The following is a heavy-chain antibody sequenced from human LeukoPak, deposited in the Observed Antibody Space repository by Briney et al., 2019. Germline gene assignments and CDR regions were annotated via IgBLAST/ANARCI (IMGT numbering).Heavy chain of an antibody. CDR3: ARGNYDSSGYYYDLSYFDY. CDR1: GGSISSSSYY. D-gene: IGHD3-22*01. Sequence: PSETLSLTCTVSGGSISSSSYYWGWIRQPPGKGLEWIGSIYYSGSTYYNPSLKSRVTISVDTSKNQFSLKLSSVTAADTAVYYCARGNYDSSGYYYDLSYFDYWGQGTLVTVSS. CDR2: IYYSGST. V-gene: IGHV4-39*01. J-gene: IGHJ4*02.